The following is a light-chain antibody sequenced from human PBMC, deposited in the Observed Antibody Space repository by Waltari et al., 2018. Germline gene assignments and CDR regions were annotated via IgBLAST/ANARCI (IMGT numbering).Light chain of an antibody. Sequence: QSALTQPASVSGSPGQSITISCTGTSSDVGGYNYVSWYQQHPGKAPKVMIYDVSKRPSGVLTRFSGSKSGNTSSLTISGLQTEDEADYYCSSYTSSSALVFGGGTKLTVL. V-gene: IGLV2-14*01. CDR1: SSDVGGYNY. CDR2: DVS. CDR3: SSYTSSSALV. J-gene: IGLJ2*01.